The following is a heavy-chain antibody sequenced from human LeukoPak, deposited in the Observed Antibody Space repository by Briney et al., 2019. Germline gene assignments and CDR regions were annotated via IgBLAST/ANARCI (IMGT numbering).Heavy chain of an antibody. CDR1: GYTFTSYY. CDR3: ASGYYYGSGSYYNVFDY. J-gene: IGHJ4*02. CDR2: INPNGSST. V-gene: IGHV1-46*01. Sequence: ASVKVSCKASGYTFTSYYMHWVRQAPGQGLEWMGIINPNGSSTNYAQKFQGRVTITADESTSTAYMELSSLRSEDTAVYYCASGYYYGSGSYYNVFDYWGQGTLVTVSS. D-gene: IGHD3-10*01.